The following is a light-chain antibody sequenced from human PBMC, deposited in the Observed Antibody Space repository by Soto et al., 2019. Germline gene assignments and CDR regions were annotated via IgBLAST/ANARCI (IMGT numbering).Light chain of an antibody. V-gene: IGKV3-15*01. J-gene: IGKJ2*01. CDR1: QSVSSN. CDR2: GVS. CDR3: QQYNNWTPYT. Sequence: EIVMTQSPATLSVSPGERATLSCRASQSVSSNLAWYQQKPGQAPMLLMYGVSTRGAGIPVRFSGSGSGTEFTLTLSSLQSEDFAVYYCQQYNNWTPYTFGQGTKLEIK.